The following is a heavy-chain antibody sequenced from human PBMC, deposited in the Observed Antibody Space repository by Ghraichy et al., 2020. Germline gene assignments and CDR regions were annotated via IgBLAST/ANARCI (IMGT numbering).Heavy chain of an antibody. Sequence: SETLSLTCTVSGGSISSYYWSWIRQPPGKGLEWIGYIYYSGSTNYNPSLKSRVTISVDTSKNQFSLKLSSVTAAVTAVYYCARGIAADEPPLLDYWGQGTLVTGSS. V-gene: IGHV4-59*01. CDR3: ARGIAADEPPLLDY. D-gene: IGHD6-13*01. CDR1: GGSISSYY. J-gene: IGHJ4*02. CDR2: IYYSGST.